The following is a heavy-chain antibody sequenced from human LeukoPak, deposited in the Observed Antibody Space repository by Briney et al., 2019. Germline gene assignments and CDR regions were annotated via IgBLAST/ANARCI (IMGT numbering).Heavy chain of an antibody. D-gene: IGHD3-10*02. CDR2: ISDSGDSV. CDR3: AKDPNRYYVGGFDM. J-gene: IGHJ3*02. CDR1: CFTFTKYA. V-gene: IGHV3-23*01. Sequence: GGSLSLPHSGACFTFTKYAMSGLDPPPPREGAGVSWISDSGDSVYYADSVKGRFTISRDDSKNTLYLQMNGLRVDDTAVYYCAKDPNRYYVGGFDMRGPGTMVTVSS.